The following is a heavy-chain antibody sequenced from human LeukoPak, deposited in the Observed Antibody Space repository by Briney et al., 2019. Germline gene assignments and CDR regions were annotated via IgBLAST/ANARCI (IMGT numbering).Heavy chain of an antibody. D-gene: IGHD2-15*01. J-gene: IGHJ4*02. CDR3: AREYCSGGSCYQDY. CDR2: IMQDGSEK. Sequence: GGSLRLSCAPSGFTFSSYWMSWVRQAPGKGLEWVANIMQDGSEKYYVDSVRGRFTVSRDNAKNSLYLQMNSLRAEDTAVYYCAREYCSGGSCYQDYWGEGTPVTVSS. V-gene: IGHV3-7*01. CDR1: GFTFSSYW.